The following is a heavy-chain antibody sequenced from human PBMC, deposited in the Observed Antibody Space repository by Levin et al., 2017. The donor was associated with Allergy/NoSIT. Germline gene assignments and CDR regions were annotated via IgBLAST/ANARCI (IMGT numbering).Heavy chain of an antibody. D-gene: IGHD3-10*01. CDR3: AREEEYYGSGSYCNY. Sequence: GGSLRLSCAASGFTFSSYSMNWVRQAPGKGLEWVSYISSSSSTIYYADSVKGRFTISRDNAKNSLYLQMNSLRAEDTAVYYCAREEEYYGSGSYCNYWGQGTLVTVSS. V-gene: IGHV3-48*01. CDR2: ISSSSSTI. J-gene: IGHJ4*02. CDR1: GFTFSSYS.